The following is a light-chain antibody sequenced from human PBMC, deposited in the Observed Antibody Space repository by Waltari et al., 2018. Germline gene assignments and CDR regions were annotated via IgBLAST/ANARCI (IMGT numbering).Light chain of an antibody. CDR1: NSDIGGYNS. V-gene: IGLV2-14*03. Sequence: QSDLTQPPSVSGSLGQSITISCRGTNSDIGGYNSSSRYQQHPGEAPKLLIFDVSTRPSGVSSRFSAFKSGTTASLTISGLQAEDEADYYCCSKTSSTASIVFGGGTTLTVL. CDR2: DVS. J-gene: IGLJ3*02. CDR3: CSKTSSTASIV.